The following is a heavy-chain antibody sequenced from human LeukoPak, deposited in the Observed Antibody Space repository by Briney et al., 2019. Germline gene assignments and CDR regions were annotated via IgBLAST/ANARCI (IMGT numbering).Heavy chain of an antibody. CDR2: IYTSGST. V-gene: IGHV4-61*02. D-gene: IGHD3-10*01. J-gene: IGHJ4*02. CDR1: GASISRTNFH. Sequence: SEALSLTCTVSGASISRTNFHWGWVRQPAGKGLEWIGRIYTSGSTNYNPSLKSRVTISVDTSKNQFSLKLSSVTAADTAVYYCARESTWYYGSGSYGYWGQGTLVTVSS. CDR3: ARESTWYYGSGSYGY.